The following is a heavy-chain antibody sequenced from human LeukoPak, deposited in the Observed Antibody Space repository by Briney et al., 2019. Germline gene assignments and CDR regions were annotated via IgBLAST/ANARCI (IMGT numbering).Heavy chain of an antibody. CDR2: INHSGST. D-gene: IGHD1-26*01. J-gene: IGHJ4*02. CDR1: GGSFSGYY. CDR3: ARGRGIVGATTSPPFDY. V-gene: IGHV4-34*01. Sequence: SETLSLTCAVYGGSFSGYYWSWTRQPPGKGLEWIGEINHSGSTNYNPSLKSRVTISVDTSKNQFSLKLSSVTAADTAVYYCARGRGIVGATTSPPFDYWGQGTLVTVSS.